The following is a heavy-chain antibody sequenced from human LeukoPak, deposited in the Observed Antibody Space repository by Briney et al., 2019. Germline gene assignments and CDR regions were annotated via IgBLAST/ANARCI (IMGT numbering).Heavy chain of an antibody. J-gene: IGHJ4*02. CDR2: INPNSGGT. CDR1: GYTFTGYY. D-gene: IGHD5-18*01. V-gene: IGHV1-2*02. CDR3: ARVPSGGQLWKAFDY. Sequence: ASVKVSCKASGYTFTGYYMHWVRQAPGQGLEWMGWINPNSGGTNYAQKFQGRVTMTRDTSISTAYMELSRLRSEDTAVYYCARVPSGGQLWKAFDYWGQGTLVTVSS.